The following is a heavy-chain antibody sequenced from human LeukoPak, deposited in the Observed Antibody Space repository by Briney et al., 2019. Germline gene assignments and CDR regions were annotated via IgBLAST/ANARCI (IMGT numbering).Heavy chain of an antibody. V-gene: IGHV3-21*01. CDR1: GFTFSSYS. D-gene: IGHD2-2*01. J-gene: IGHJ4*02. Sequence: TGGSLRLSCAASGFTFSSYSMNWVRQAPGKGLEWVSSISSSSSYIYYADSVKGRFTISRDNAKNSLYLQMNSLRAEDTAVYYCARDWSSGFCSSTSCYFVWGQGTLVTVSS. CDR3: ARDWSSGFCSSTSCYFV. CDR2: ISSSSSYI.